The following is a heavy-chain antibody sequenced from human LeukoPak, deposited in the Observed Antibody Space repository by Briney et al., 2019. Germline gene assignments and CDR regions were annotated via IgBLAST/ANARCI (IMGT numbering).Heavy chain of an antibody. CDR1: GFTFISYW. J-gene: IGHJ4*02. Sequence: GGSLRLSCAASGFTFISYWMHWVRQAPGKGLVWVSRINSDGSTPSSAASVKGRFTISRDTAKNTLYLQLNSRRAEDTAVYYCARGHQYYDSSAYYYWGQGTLVTVSS. CDR3: ARGHQYYDSSAYYY. D-gene: IGHD3-22*01. CDR2: INSDGSTP. V-gene: IGHV3-74*01.